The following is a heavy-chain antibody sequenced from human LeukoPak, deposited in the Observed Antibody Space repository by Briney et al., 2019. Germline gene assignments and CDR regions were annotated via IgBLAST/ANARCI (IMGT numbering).Heavy chain of an antibody. CDR3: ARRQFNWGSAFDI. V-gene: IGHV3-7*01. CDR2: IKQDGSEK. J-gene: IGHJ3*02. Sequence: PGGSLRLACAASGFTFSSYWMSWVRRAPGKGLEWVANIKQDGSEKYYVDSVKGRFTISRDNAKNSLYLQMNSLRAEDTAVYYCARRQFNWGSAFDIWGQGTMVTVPS. CDR1: GFTFSSYW. D-gene: IGHD7-27*01.